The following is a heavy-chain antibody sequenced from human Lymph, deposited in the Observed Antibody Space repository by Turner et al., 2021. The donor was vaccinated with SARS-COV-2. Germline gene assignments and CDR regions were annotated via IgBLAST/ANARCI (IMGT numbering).Heavy chain of an antibody. Sequence: QVQLQESGPGLVRPSETLSLTCTVSGVSISSHSWSWIRQSPGRGLEWSGYFYKIGSINYNPTLRSRFTISVDTSKNQLSLNLISMTAADTAVYYCARHQGSTSGYDHGMNVWGQGTAVIVSS. J-gene: IGHJ6*02. CDR2: FYKIGSI. V-gene: IGHV4-59*08. CDR3: ARHQGSTSGYDHGMNV. D-gene: IGHD1-1*01. CDR1: GVSISSHS.